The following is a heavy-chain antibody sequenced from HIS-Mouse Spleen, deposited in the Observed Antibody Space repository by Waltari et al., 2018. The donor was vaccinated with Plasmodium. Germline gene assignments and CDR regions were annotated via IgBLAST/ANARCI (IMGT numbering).Heavy chain of an antibody. CDR2: ISGRGGRT. Sequence: EVQLLESEGGLVQPGGSLRLSWSAPSFPFTCYAMYCVRQAPGKGLEGVSAISGRGGRTDSADSVKGRLTISRDNSKNTLYLQMNSLRAEDTAVYYCAKSSKGTGDLWDYWGQGTLVTVSS. CDR1: SFPFTCYA. CDR3: AKSSKGTGDLWDY. D-gene: IGHD7-27*01. J-gene: IGHJ4*02. V-gene: IGHV3-23*01.